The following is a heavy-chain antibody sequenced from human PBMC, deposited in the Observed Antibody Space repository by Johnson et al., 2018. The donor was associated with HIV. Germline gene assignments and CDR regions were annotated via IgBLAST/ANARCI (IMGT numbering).Heavy chain of an antibody. CDR2: ISSSGSTI. D-gene: IGHD3-22*01. CDR3: AKDRYYDSSGPDAFDI. Sequence: VESGGGLVKPGGSLRLSCAASGFTFSDYYMSWIRQAPGKGLEWVSYISSSGSTIYYADSVKGRFTNSRDNSKNTLYLQMNSLGAEDTAVYYCAKDRYYDSSGPDAFDIWGQGTMVTVSS. CDR1: GFTFSDYY. V-gene: IGHV3-11*04. J-gene: IGHJ3*02.